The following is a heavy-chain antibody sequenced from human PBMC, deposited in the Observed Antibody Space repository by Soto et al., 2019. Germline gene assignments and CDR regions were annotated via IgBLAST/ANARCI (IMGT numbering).Heavy chain of an antibody. CDR1: GFSLSTSGMC. Sequence: GSGPTLVNPTQTLTLTCTFSGFSLSTSGMCVSWIRQPPGKALEWLALIDWDDDKYYSTSLKTRLTISKDTSKNQVVLTMTNMDPVDTATYYCSRIQREAPTYYYYYYGMDVWGQGTTVTVSS. J-gene: IGHJ6*02. V-gene: IGHV2-70*13. CDR3: SRIQREAPTYYYYYYGMDV. CDR2: IDWDDDK. D-gene: IGHD1-26*01.